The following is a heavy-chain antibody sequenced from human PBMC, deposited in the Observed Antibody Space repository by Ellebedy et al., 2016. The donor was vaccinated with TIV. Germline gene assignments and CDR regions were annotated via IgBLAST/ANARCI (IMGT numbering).Heavy chain of an antibody. CDR2: IYYSGST. J-gene: IGHJ4*02. V-gene: IGHV4-59*12. CDR3: ARFNYYYDSSGYYHDFRVFDY. Sequence: MPSETLSLTCTVSGGSISSYYWSWIRQPPGKGLEWIGYIYYSGSTNYNPSLKSRVTISVDKSKNQFSLKLSSVSVADTAVYYCARFNYYYDSSGYYHDFRVFDYWGQGTLVTVSS. D-gene: IGHD3-22*01. CDR1: GGSISSYY.